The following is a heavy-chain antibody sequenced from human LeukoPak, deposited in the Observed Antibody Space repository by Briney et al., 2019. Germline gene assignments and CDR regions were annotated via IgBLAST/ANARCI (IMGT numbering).Heavy chain of an antibody. CDR3: ASGPGRWSSWFDP. Sequence: ASVKVSCKASGYTFTGYYMHWVRQAPGQGLEWMGWINPNSGGTNYAQKFQGRVTMTRDTSISTAYMELSRLRSDDTAAYYCASGPGRWSSWFDPWGQGTLVTVSS. CDR2: INPNSGGT. V-gene: IGHV1-2*02. CDR1: GYTFTGYY. D-gene: IGHD4-23*01. J-gene: IGHJ5*02.